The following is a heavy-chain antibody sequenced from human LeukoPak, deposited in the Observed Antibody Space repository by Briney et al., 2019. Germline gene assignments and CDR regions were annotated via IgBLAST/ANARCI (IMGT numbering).Heavy chain of an antibody. CDR2: IIPILGIA. CDR1: GGTFSSYT. J-gene: IGHJ3*02. Sequence: SVKVSCKASGGTFSSYTISRVRQAPGQGLEWMGRIIPILGIANYAQKFQGRVTITADKSTSTAYMELSSLRSEDTAVYYCARDYYDSSGYIPNGAFDIWGQGTMVTVSS. D-gene: IGHD3-22*01. V-gene: IGHV1-69*04. CDR3: ARDYYDSSGYIPNGAFDI.